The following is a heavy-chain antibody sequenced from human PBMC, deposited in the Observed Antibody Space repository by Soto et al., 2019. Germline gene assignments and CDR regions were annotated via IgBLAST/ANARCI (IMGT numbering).Heavy chain of an antibody. V-gene: IGHV4-31*03. CDR1: GGSISSGGYY. CDR2: IYYSGST. Sequence: SETLSLTCTVSGGSISSGGYYWSWIRQHPGKGLEWIGYIYYSGSTYYNPSLKSRVTISVDTSKNQFSLKLSSVTAADTAVYYCARYTTSMSGEYVIYWGQGTLVTVSS. J-gene: IGHJ4*02. D-gene: IGHD4-17*01. CDR3: ARYTTSMSGEYVIY.